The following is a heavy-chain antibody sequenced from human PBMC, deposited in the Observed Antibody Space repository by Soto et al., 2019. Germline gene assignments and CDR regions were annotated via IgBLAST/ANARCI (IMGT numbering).Heavy chain of an antibody. CDR3: ARGITFGGVLNVMDG. V-gene: IGHV1-2*02. CDR1: GYTFTSYS. CDR2: INPYSGVT. Sequence: ASTKVPCKASGYTFTSYSLHWVRQAPGQGLEWMGWINPYSGVTQSAQKFQCRVNMTRDTSINTTFMEMRGLTSDDTAVYYCARGITFGGVLNVMDGGGQGTTVTVSS. J-gene: IGHJ6*02. D-gene: IGHD3-16*01.